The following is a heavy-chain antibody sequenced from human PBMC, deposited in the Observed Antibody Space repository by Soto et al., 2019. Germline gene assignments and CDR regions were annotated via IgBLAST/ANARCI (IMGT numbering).Heavy chain of an antibody. V-gene: IGHV4-34*01. CDR2: INHSGST. J-gene: IGHJ4*02. D-gene: IGHD6-13*01. CDR1: GGSFSGYY. Sequence: WETLSLTCAVYGGSFSGYYWSWIRQPPGKGLEWIGEINHSGSTNYNPSLKSRVTISVDTSKNQFSLKLSSVTAADTAVYYCASVPGIAAADFDYWGQGTLVTVSS. CDR3: ASVPGIAAADFDY.